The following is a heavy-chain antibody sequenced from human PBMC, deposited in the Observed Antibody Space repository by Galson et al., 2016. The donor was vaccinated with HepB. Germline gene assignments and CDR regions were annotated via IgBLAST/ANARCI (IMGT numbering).Heavy chain of an antibody. J-gene: IGHJ3*02. Sequence: SLRLSCAASGFVFNNYPMTWVRQAPGKGLEWVSTIGSGGFQHYADSVKGRFTVSRDNSRNTLYLQMDSLTADDTALYFCAREEYSSGHCGAFDIWGRGTVVAVSS. CDR1: GFVFNNYP. CDR2: IGSGGFQ. D-gene: IGHD6-19*01. CDR3: AREEYSSGHCGAFDI. V-gene: IGHV3-23*01.